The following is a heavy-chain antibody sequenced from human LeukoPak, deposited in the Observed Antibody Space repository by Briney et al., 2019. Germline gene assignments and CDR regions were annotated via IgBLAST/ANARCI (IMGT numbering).Heavy chain of an antibody. D-gene: IGHD3-10*01. J-gene: IGHJ6*03. CDR2: IYYSETT. CDR1: SGSISTYY. V-gene: IGHV4-59*01. CDR3: ARALYFGSGSPYYYMDV. Sequence: PSETLSLTCTVSSGSISTYYWSWIRQPPGKGLEWIGYIYYSETTKYNPSLKSRVTISVDTSKNQFSLKLSSVTAADTAVYYCARALYFGSGSPYYYMDVWGKGTTVIVSS.